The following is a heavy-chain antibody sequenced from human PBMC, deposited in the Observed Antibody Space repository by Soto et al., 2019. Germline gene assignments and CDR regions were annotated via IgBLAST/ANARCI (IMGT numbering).Heavy chain of an antibody. D-gene: IGHD6-19*01. Sequence: QVQLQESGPGLVKPSETLSLTCTVSGGSISSYYWSWIRQPPGKGLEWIGYIYYSGSTNYNPSLKSRVTISVDTSKNQFSLKLSSVTAADTAVYCCARAYSSGWTRWFDPWGQGTLVTVSS. CDR1: GGSISSYY. CDR2: IYYSGST. V-gene: IGHV4-59*08. CDR3: ARAYSSGWTRWFDP. J-gene: IGHJ5*02.